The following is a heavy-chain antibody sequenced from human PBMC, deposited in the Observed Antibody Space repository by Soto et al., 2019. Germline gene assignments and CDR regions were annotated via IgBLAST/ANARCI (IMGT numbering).Heavy chain of an antibody. J-gene: IGHJ3*02. CDR3: ARHLLPQGRTHGDAFDI. D-gene: IGHD2-21*01. CDR2: IYPGDSDT. CDR1: GYSFTSYW. V-gene: IGHV5-51*01. Sequence: GESLKISCKGSGYSFTSYWIGWVRQMPGKGLEWMGIIYPGDSDTRYSPSFQGQVTISADKSISTAYLQWSSLKASDTAMYYCARHLLPQGRTHGDAFDIWGQGTMVTVSS.